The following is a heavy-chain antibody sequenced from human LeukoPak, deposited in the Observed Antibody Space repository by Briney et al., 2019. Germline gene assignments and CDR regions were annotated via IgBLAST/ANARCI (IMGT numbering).Heavy chain of an antibody. CDR1: GFTFSSYA. Sequence: GGSLRLSYAASGFTFSSYAMSWVRQAPGKGLEWVSAISGSGGSTYYADSVKGRFTISRDNSKNTLYLQIDSLRAEDTAVYYCAKGASSGWLLYWFDPWGQGTLVTVSS. V-gene: IGHV3-23*01. CDR3: AKGASSGWLLYWFDP. CDR2: ISGSGGST. D-gene: IGHD6-19*01. J-gene: IGHJ5*02.